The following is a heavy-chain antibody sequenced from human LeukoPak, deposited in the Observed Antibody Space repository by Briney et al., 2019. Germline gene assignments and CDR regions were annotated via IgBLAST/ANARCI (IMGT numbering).Heavy chain of an antibody. CDR2: ISVYHGNT. CDR3: AREEYYYDSSGYYLRYFDY. D-gene: IGHD3-22*01. V-gene: IGHV1-18*01. CDR1: GYTFTSYG. J-gene: IGHJ4*02. Sequence: GASVKVSCKASGYTFTSYGISWVRQAPGQGLEWMGWISVYHGNTNYAQKLQGRVTMTTDTSTSTAYMELRSLRSDDTAVYYCAREEYYYDSSGYYLRYFDYWGQGTLVTVSS.